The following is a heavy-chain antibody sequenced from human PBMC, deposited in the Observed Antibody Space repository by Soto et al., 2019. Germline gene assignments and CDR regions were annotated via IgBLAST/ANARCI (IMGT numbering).Heavy chain of an antibody. CDR3: AKAREVTLVRISLAQ. CDR1: GFTFSSFS. D-gene: IGHD3-10*01. CDR2: MSSDGGRI. J-gene: IGHJ4*02. Sequence: PGGSLRLSCSASGFTFSSFSMHWVRQSPGEGLEYVSHMSSDGGRIYYTDSVKGRFTISRDNSKNMLYLQMSSLRPDDSAIYYCAKAREVTLVRISLAQWGQGTLVTVSS. V-gene: IGHV3-64D*06.